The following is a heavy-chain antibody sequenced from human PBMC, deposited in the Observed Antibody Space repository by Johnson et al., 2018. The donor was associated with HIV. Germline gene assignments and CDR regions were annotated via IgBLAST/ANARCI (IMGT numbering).Heavy chain of an antibody. Sequence: VLLVESGGGLVQPGGSLRLSCAVSGYSVTGYNMNWVRQAPVKGLEWVSVIYTGSDSTSYTDSVKDRFTISRDSSKNAVYLQMSSLRAEDTALYYCAREREISRPFNIVLVVYAIAEWTHDAFDIWGQGTMVTVSS. J-gene: IGHJ3*02. CDR3: AREREISRPFNIVLVVYAIAEWTHDAFDI. V-gene: IGHV3-66*01. D-gene: IGHD2-8*02. CDR2: IYTGSDST. CDR1: GYSVTGYN.